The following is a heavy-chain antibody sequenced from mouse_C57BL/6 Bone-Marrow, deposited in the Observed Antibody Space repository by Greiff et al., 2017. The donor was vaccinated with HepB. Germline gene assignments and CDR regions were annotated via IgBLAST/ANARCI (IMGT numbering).Heavy chain of an antibody. CDR3: ARKTATVVFAY. D-gene: IGHD1-1*01. CDR1: GYTFTSYW. V-gene: IGHV1-64*01. CDR2: IHPNSGST. J-gene: IGHJ2*01. Sequence: QVQLQQSGAELVKPGASVKLSCKASGYTFTSYWMHWVKQRPGQGLEWIGMIHPNSGSTNYNEKFKSKATLTVDKSSSTAYMQLSSLTSEDSAVYYCARKTATVVFAYWGQGTTLTVSS.